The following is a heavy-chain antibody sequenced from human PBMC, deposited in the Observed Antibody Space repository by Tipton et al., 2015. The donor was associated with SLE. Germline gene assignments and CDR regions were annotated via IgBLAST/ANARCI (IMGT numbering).Heavy chain of an antibody. D-gene: IGHD3-22*01. CDR3: AKVGGWSGWESVSGWYEYYYDGSVYYPKYYFDY. CDR2: IGFDGTNK. Sequence: SLRLSCIASGFTFGSHGMYWVRQAPGKGLEWLAFIGFDGTNKCYADSVKGRFTISRDNSKNTLYLQMNSLRPEDTAVYYCAKVGGWSGWESVSGWYEYYYDGSVYYPKYYFDYWGQGTLVTVSS. V-gene: IGHV3-30*02. CDR1: GFTFGSHG. J-gene: IGHJ4*02.